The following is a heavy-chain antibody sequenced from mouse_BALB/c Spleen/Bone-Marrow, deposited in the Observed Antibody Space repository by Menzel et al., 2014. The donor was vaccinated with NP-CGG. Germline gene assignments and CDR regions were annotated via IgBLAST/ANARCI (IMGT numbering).Heavy chain of an antibody. CDR1: GYTFTSYW. D-gene: IGHD2-1*01. Sequence: VKLMESGAELVKPGASVKLSCKASGYTFTSYWMHWVKQRPGQGLEWIGEINPSNGRTNYNEKFKSKATLTVDKSSSTAYMQLSSLTSEDSAVYYCARCHYGNYFDYWGQGTTLTVSS. CDR3: ARCHYGNYFDY. J-gene: IGHJ2*01. CDR2: INPSNGRT. V-gene: IGHV1S81*02.